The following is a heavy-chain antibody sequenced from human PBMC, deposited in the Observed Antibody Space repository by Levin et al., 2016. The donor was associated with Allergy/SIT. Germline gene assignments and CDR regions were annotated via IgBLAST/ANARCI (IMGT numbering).Heavy chain of an antibody. CDR3: AKDCYGGPYYYYYGMDV. D-gene: IGHD4-23*01. CDR2: ISYDGSNK. Sequence: GESLKISCAASGFTFSSYGMHWVRQAPGKGLEWVAVISYDGSNKYYADSVKGRFTISRDNSKNTLYLQMNSLRAEDTAVYYCAKDCYGGPYYYYYGMDVWGQGTTVTVSS. V-gene: IGHV3-30*18. J-gene: IGHJ6*02. CDR1: GFTFSSYG.